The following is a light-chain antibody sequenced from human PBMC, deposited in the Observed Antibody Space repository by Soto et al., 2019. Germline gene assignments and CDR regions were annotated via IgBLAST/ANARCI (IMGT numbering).Light chain of an antibody. CDR2: GAS. Sequence: EIVLTQSPGTLSLSPGERATLSCRASQSVSSRLAWYQQKPGQAPRLLMSGASNRATGIPDGFTGSGSGTDFTLTISRLEPEDFAVYYCHQYGSSPPTFGQGTKVDNK. CDR1: QSVSSR. J-gene: IGKJ1*01. CDR3: HQYGSSPPT. V-gene: IGKV3-20*01.